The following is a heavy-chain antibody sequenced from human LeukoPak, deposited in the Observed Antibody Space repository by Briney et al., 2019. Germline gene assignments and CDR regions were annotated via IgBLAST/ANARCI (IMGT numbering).Heavy chain of an antibody. CDR2: ISGSGGST. D-gene: IGHD1-26*01. CDR3: AKGDTTWELPHDY. CDR1: GFTFSSYA. Sequence: GGSLRLSCAVSGFTFSSYAMNWVRQAPGKGLEWVSAISGSGGSTYYADSVKGRFTISRDKSKNTLYLQMNSLRAEDTAVYYCAKGDTTWELPHDYWGQGTLVTVSS. J-gene: IGHJ4*02. V-gene: IGHV3-23*01.